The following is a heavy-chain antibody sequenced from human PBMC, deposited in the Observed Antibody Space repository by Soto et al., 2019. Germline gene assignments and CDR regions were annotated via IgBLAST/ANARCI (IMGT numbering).Heavy chain of an antibody. D-gene: IGHD3-3*01. CDR3: ARWWSGSRQGLDP. CDR1: GGSISSGDYY. V-gene: IGHV4-31*03. Sequence: SETLSLTCTVSGGSISSGDYYWSWIRRHPGKGLEWIGYIYYSGSTYYNPSLKSRVTISVDTSKNQFSLKLSSVTAADTAVYYCARWWSGSRQGLDPWGQGTLVTVSS. J-gene: IGHJ5*02. CDR2: IYYSGST.